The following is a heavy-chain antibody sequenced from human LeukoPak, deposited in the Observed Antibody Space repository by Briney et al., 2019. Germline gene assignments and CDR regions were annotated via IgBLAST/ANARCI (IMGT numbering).Heavy chain of an antibody. J-gene: IGHJ4*02. CDR1: GFTFSSYA. V-gene: IGHV3-23*01. CDR2: ITGSGSGT. CDR3: AKSGERRRPYYFDY. Sequence: GGSLRLSCAASGFTFSSYAMSWFRQAPGKGLEWVSGITGSGSGTYYADSVKGQFTISRDNAKNTLYLQMNSLRVEDTAVYYCAKSGERRRPYYFDYWGQGTLVTVSS. D-gene: IGHD3-10*01.